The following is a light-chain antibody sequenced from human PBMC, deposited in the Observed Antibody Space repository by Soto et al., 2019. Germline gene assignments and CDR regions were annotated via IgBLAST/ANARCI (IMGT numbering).Light chain of an antibody. J-gene: IGKJ4*01. CDR3: QQYGSSQST. Sequence: DIVLTQSTGTLSLSPGQRATLSCRASQSVSSSYLAWYQQKPGQAPRLLIYRASSRATGIPDRFSGSGSGTDFTLTISRLEPEDFAGYYCQQYGSSQSTFGGGTKVDIK. V-gene: IGKV3-20*01. CDR2: RAS. CDR1: QSVSSSY.